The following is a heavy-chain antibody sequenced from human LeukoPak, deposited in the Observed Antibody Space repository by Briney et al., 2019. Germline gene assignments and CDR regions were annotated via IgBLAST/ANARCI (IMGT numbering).Heavy chain of an antibody. CDR1: GGSISSGDYY. J-gene: IGHJ4*02. CDR2: IYYSGST. Sequence: IPSETLSLTCTVSGGSISSGDYYWSWIRQPPGKGLEWIGYIYYSGSTYYNPSLKSRVTISVDTSKNQFSLKLSSVTAADTAVYYCARTTYCGGDCYHFDYWGQGTLVTVSS. CDR3: ARTTYCGGDCYHFDY. D-gene: IGHD2-21*01. V-gene: IGHV4-30-4*08.